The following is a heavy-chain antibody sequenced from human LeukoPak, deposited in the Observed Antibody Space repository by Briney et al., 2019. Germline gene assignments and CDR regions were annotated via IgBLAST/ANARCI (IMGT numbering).Heavy chain of an antibody. V-gene: IGHV1-2*02. D-gene: IGHD6-19*01. CDR1: GYTFTGYY. CDR3: AREGIAVAGEFDY. J-gene: IGHJ4*02. Sequence: GASVKVSCKASGYTFTGYYMHWVRQAPGQGLEWMGWINPNSGGTNYAQKFQGRVAMTRDTSISTAYMELSRLRSDDTAVYYCAREGIAVAGEFDYWGQGTLVTVSS. CDR2: INPNSGGT.